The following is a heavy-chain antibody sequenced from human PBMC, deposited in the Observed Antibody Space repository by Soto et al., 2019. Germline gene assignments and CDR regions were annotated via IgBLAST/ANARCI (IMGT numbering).Heavy chain of an antibody. CDR1: GFTFSSYA. V-gene: IGHV3-23*01. D-gene: IGHD3-10*01. J-gene: IGHJ4*02. CDR2: ISGSGGST. CDR3: AKVRPRDTMVRGVIRYFDY. Sequence: GGSLRLSCAASGFTFSSYAMSWVRQAPGKGLEWVSAISGSGGSTYYADSVKGRFTISRDNSKNTLYLQMNSLRAEDTAVYYCAKVRPRDTMVRGVIRYFDYWGQGTLVTSPQ.